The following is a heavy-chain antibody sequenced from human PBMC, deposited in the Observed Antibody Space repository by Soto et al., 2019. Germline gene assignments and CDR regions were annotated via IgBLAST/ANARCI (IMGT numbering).Heavy chain of an antibody. D-gene: IGHD6-6*01. J-gene: IGHJ4*02. CDR1: GFTFDDYA. Sequence: GGSLRLSCAASGFTFDDYAMHWVRQAPGKGLEWVSGISWNSGSIGYADSVKGRFTISRDNAKNSLYLQMNSLRAEDTALYYCARYSSSSGGDYWGQGTLVTVSS. V-gene: IGHV3-9*01. CDR3: ARYSSSSGGDY. CDR2: ISWNSGSI.